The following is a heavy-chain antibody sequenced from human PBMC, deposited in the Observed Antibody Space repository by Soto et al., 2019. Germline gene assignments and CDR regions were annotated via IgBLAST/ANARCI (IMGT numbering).Heavy chain of an antibody. CDR1: GGSISSGGYY. CDR3: ARGEYYYDSSGYSQSFDY. D-gene: IGHD3-22*01. J-gene: IGHJ4*02. V-gene: IGHV4-31*03. Sequence: SETLSLTCTVSGGSISSGGYYWSWIRQHPGKGLEWIGYIYYSGSTYYNPSLKSRVTISVDTSKNQFSLKLSSVTAADTAVYYCARGEYYYDSSGYSQSFDYWGQGTLVTVSS. CDR2: IYYSGST.